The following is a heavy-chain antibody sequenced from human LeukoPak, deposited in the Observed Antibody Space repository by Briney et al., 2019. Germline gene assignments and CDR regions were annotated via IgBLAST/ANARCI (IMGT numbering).Heavy chain of an antibody. J-gene: IGHJ5*02. D-gene: IGHD2-21*01. Sequence: PSETLSLTCAVSGGSISSGGYSWSWIRQPPGKGLEWIGYIYHSGSTYYNPSLKSRVTISVDTSKNQFSPKLSSVTAADTAVYYCARGFDSDWFDPWGQGTLVTVSS. V-gene: IGHV4-30-2*01. CDR2: IYHSGST. CDR1: GGSISSGGYS. CDR3: ARGFDSDWFDP.